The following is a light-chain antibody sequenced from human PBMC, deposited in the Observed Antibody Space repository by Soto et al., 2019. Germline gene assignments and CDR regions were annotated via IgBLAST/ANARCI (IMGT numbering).Light chain of an antibody. CDR3: QQYNNWPPGP. J-gene: IGKJ2*01. V-gene: IGKV3-15*01. CDR1: QSVSSN. CDR2: GAS. Sequence: EIVMTQSPATLSVSPGERATVSCRASQSVSSNLAWYQQKPGQAPRLLIYGASTRATGIPARFSGSGSGTEFTLTFSSLQSEDFAVYYCQQYNNWPPGPFGQGTKLEIK.